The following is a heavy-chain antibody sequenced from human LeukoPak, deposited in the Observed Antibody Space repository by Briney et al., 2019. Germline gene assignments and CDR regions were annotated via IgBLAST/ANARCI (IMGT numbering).Heavy chain of an antibody. CDR3: GRDSMRTFDH. Sequence: GGSLRLSCAASGFTFSSYAMSWVRQAPGKGLEWVSTFSGTSTNSYADAVKGRVTISRDNSKNTLYLQMNGLRAEDTAVYYCGRDSMRTFDHWGQGTLVTVSS. CDR2: FSGTSTN. CDR1: GFTFSSYA. V-gene: IGHV3-23*01. J-gene: IGHJ4*02.